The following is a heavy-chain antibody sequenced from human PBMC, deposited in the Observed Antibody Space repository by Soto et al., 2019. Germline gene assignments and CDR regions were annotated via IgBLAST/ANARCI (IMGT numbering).Heavy chain of an antibody. CDR1: GYSFTSYW. V-gene: IGHV5-51*01. Sequence: GESLKISCKGSGYSFTSYWIGWVLQMPGKGLEWMGIIYPGDSDTRYSPSFQGQVTISADKSISTAYLQWSSLKASDTAMYYCARLSFDTGYSYGDRYYYYGMDVWGQGTTVTVSS. J-gene: IGHJ6*02. CDR2: IYPGDSDT. D-gene: IGHD5-18*01. CDR3: ARLSFDTGYSYGDRYYYYGMDV.